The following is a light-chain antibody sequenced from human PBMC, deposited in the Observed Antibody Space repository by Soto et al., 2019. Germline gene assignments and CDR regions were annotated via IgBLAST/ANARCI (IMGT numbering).Light chain of an antibody. CDR2: LGS. J-gene: IGKJ2*01. CDR1: QRLLHSNGNNF. V-gene: IGKV2-28*01. CDR3: MQALQTPYT. Sequence: EIVMTQSPPSLTVTPGEPASISCRSSQRLLHSNGNNFLDWYLQKPGHSPQLLIYLGSNRASGVPDRVSGSGAGTDFTLKISRVEAEDVGVYYCMQALQTPYTFGQGTKLEI.